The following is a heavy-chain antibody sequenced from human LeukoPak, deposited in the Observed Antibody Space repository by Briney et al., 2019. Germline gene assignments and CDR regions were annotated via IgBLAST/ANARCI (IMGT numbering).Heavy chain of an antibody. CDR3: ATERLGIFEF. Sequence: GGSLRLSCTASTFTFSDYYMDWIRPAPGKGPEWVSSISPGSSYKFCADSVEGRFTISRDDAKNSLYLQMNNLRDDDTAVYYCATERLGIFEFWGQGSLVTVSS. D-gene: IGHD3-3*01. CDR1: TFTFSDYY. J-gene: IGHJ4*02. CDR2: ISPGSSYK. V-gene: IGHV3-11*05.